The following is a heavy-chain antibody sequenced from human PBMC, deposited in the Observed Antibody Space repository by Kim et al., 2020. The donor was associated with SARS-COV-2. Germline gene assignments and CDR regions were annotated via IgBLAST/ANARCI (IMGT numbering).Heavy chain of an antibody. Sequence: SETLSLTCTVSGGSISSGGYYWSWIRQHPGKGLEWIGYIYYSGSTYYNPSLKSRVTISVDTSKNQFSLKLSSVTAADTAVYYCARVTYSSSPPMDVWGQGTTVTVSS. CDR1: GGSISSGGYY. CDR2: IYYSGST. D-gene: IGHD6-6*01. J-gene: IGHJ6*02. CDR3: ARVTYSSSPPMDV. V-gene: IGHV4-31*03.